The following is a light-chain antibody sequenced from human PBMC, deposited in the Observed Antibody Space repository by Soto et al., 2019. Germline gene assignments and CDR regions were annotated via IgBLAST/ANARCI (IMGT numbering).Light chain of an antibody. CDR1: QSVSNNY. CDR3: QQYGISGT. CDR2: GAS. J-gene: IGKJ1*01. V-gene: IGKV3-20*01. Sequence: EVVLTQSPCTLALSAGGRSTLTYRASQSVSNNYLAWYQQKPGQAPRILIYGASNRATGIPDRFSGSESGTDFTLTISRLEPEDFAVYYCQQYGISGTFGQGTKVDIK.